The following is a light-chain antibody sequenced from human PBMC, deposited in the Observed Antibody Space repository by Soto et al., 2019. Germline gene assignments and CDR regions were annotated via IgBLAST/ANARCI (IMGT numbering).Light chain of an antibody. CDR1: QGISSY. V-gene: IGKV1-9*01. CDR2: AAF. J-gene: IGKJ4*01. CDR3: QQLKSYPLT. Sequence: DFQLTQSPSFLSASVGDRVTITCRASQGISSYLAWYQEKPGKAPKLLIYAAFILQSGVPSRFSGSGSGTEFTLTISSLQPEDFATYYCQQLKSYPLTFGGGTKVDIK.